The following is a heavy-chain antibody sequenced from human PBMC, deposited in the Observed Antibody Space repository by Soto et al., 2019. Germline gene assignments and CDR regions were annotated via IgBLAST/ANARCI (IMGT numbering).Heavy chain of an antibody. CDR3: ARGRAYSHGYSYYFDY. V-gene: IGHV3-53*01. J-gene: IGHJ4*02. D-gene: IGHD5-18*01. CDR2: LYSAGNT. Sequence: SGGSLRLSCAASGFTVRSNFMSWVRQAPGKGLEWVSSLYSAGNTFYADSVKGRFTISRDDSKNTVYLQMNSLGAEDTALYFCARGRAYSHGYSYYFDYWGQGTLVTVSS. CDR1: GFTVRSNF.